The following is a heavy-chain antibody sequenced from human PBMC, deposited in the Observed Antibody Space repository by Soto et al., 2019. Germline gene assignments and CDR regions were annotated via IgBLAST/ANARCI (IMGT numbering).Heavy chain of an antibody. CDR3: ARTLVVVAADAFDI. CDR1: GYTFTSYG. D-gene: IGHD2-15*01. CDR2: ISAYNGNT. J-gene: IGHJ3*02. Sequence: ASVKVSCKASGYTFTSYGLSWVRQAPGQGLEWMGWISAYNGNTNYAQKLQGRVTMTTDTSTSTAYMELRSLRSDDTAVYYCARTLVVVAADAFDIWGQGTMVTVSS. V-gene: IGHV1-18*01.